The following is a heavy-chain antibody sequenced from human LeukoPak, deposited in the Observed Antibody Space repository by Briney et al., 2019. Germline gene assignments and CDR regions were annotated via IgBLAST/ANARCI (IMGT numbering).Heavy chain of an antibody. CDR3: ARDRVNAFDI. Sequence: GGSLRLSCAASGFTFSSYVLHWVRQAPGKGLEWVAVISYDGSIKYYGDSVKGRFTISRDNSKNTVFLQMNSLRAEDTAMYYCARDRVNAFDIWGQGTMVTVSS. V-gene: IGHV3-30*01. J-gene: IGHJ3*02. D-gene: IGHD3-22*01. CDR1: GFTFSSYV. CDR2: ISYDGSIK.